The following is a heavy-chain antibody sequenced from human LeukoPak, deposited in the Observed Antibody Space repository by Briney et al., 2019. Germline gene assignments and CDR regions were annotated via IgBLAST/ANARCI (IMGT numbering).Heavy chain of an antibody. J-gene: IGHJ5*02. CDR3: ARHLRGGWSLNWFDP. V-gene: IGHV4-59*08. D-gene: IGHD6-19*01. CDR1: GGSISSYY. CDR2: IYYSGST. Sequence: SETPSLTCTVSGGSISSYYWSWIRQPPGKGLEWIGYIYYSGSTNYNPSLKSRVTISVDTSKNQFSLKLSSVTAADTAVYYCARHLRGGWSLNWFDPWGQGTLVTVSS.